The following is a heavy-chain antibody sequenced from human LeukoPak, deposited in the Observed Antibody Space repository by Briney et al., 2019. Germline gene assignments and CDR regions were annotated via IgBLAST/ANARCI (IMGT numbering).Heavy chain of an antibody. V-gene: IGHV3-7*01. CDR1: GFTFRSYW. D-gene: IGHD3-3*01. CDR2: IKQDGSER. CDR3: ARDDFGVVTKFDY. J-gene: IGHJ4*02. Sequence: SGGSLRLSCAASGFTFRSYWMSWVRQAPGKGLEWVANIKQDGSERYYVDSVKGRFTISRDNAKNSLYLQMNRLRAEDTAVYYCARDDFGVVTKFDYWGQGTPVTVSS.